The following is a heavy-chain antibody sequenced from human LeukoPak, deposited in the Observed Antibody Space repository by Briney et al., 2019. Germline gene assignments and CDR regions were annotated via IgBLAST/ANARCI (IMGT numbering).Heavy chain of an antibody. D-gene: IGHD3-3*01. V-gene: IGHV4-61*02. J-gene: IGHJ4*02. Sequence: SETLSLTCTVSGVPISSGSYDWSWLRQPAGKGVEWIGLIYNSENTNCNPAPKTRVTIPVATSKNHFSLKLSSVTAADTAVYYCARALRFLEWLLLDYWGQGTLVTVSS. CDR1: GVPISSGSYD. CDR2: IYNSENT. CDR3: ARALRFLEWLLLDY.